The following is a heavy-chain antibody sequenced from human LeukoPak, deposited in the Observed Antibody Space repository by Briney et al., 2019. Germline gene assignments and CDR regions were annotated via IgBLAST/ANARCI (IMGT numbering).Heavy chain of an antibody. J-gene: IGHJ5*02. V-gene: IGHV4-34*01. Sequence: SGTLSLTCAVYGGSFSGYYWSWIRQPPGKGLEWIGEINHSGSTNYNPSLKSRVTISVDTSKNQFSLKLSSVTAADTAVYYCASSGSIAAPKDWFDPWGQGTLVTVSS. CDR1: GGSFSGYY. D-gene: IGHD6-13*01. CDR2: INHSGST. CDR3: ASSGSIAAPKDWFDP.